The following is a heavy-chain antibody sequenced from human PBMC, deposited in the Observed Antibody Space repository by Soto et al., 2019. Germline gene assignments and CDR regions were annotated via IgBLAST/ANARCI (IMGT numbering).Heavy chain of an antibody. CDR3: ARSGWELLPYYFDY. V-gene: IGHV3-21*01. D-gene: IGHD1-26*01. J-gene: IGHJ4*02. CDR2: ISSSSSYI. Sequence: GALRLSCAASGFTFSSYSMNWVRQAPGKGLEWVSSISSSSSYIYYADSVKGRSTISRDNAKNSLYLQMNSLRAEDTAVYYCARSGWELLPYYFDYWGQGTLVTVSS. CDR1: GFTFSSYS.